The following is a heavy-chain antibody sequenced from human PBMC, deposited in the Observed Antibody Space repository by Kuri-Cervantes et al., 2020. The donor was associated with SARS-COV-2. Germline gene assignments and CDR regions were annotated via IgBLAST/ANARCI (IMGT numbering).Heavy chain of an antibody. CDR2: VRGKANNYAT. CDR1: GFLFSASA. Sequence: GESLKISCEVSGFLFSASAIHWVRQASGKGLEWVGRVRGKANNYATAYAASVKGRFTISRDDSKNMAYLQMNSLKTEDTAVYYCARGSIFSDTGGWYFDYWGQGTLVTVSS. CDR3: ARGSIFSDTGGWYFDY. J-gene: IGHJ4*02. V-gene: IGHV3-73*01. D-gene: IGHD3-10*01.